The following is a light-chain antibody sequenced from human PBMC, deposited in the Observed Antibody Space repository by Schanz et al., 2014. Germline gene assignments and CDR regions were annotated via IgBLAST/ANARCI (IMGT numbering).Light chain of an antibody. CDR1: QSVRSSY. CDR3: QQYGSSPPYT. V-gene: IGKV3-20*01. CDR2: GAS. Sequence: EIVLTQSPGSLSLSPGERAILSCRASQSVRSSYLAWYQQKPGQAPRLLIYGASRRATGIPDRFSGSGSGTDFTLTISRLEPEDFAVYYCQQYGSSPPYTFGQGTKLEIK. J-gene: IGKJ2*01.